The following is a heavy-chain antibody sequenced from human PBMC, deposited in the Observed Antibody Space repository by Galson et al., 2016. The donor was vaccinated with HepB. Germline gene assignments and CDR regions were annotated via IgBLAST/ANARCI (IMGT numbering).Heavy chain of an antibody. CDR3: AREAAVAAFAVLWG. D-gene: IGHD6-19*01. V-gene: IGHV3-33*01. CDR2: IWSDGSNK. CDR1: GFTFSSHG. Sequence: LRLSCAASGFTFSSHGMHWVRQAPGKGLEWVPLIWSDGSNKYYADSVKGRFTISRDNSKNTLYLQMNSLTADDTAVYSCAREAAVAAFAVLWGWGQGTLVTVSS. J-gene: IGHJ4*02.